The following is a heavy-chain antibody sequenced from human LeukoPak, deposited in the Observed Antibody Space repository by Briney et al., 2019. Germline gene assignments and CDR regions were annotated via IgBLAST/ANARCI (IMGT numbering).Heavy chain of an antibody. D-gene: IGHD3-22*01. CDR3: ATGPTYYYDSSGYQGGDY. CDR2: FDPEDGET. J-gene: IGHJ4*02. Sequence: GASVKVSCKVSGYTLTELFMHWVRQAPGKGLEWMGGFDPEDGETIYAQKFQGRVTMTEDTSTDTAYMELSSLRSEDTAVYYCATGPTYYYDSSGYQGGDYWGQGTLVTVSS. V-gene: IGHV1-24*01. CDR1: GYTLTELF.